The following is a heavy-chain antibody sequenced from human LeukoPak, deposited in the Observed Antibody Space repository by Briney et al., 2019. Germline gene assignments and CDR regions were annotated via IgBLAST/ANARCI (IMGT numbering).Heavy chain of an antibody. CDR1: GGSISSYY. CDR2: ICYSGST. D-gene: IGHD6-19*01. J-gene: IGHJ3*02. Sequence: SETLSLTCTVSGGSISSYYWSWIRQPPGKGLEWIGYICYSGSTNYNPSLKSRVTISVDTSKNQFSLKLSSVTAADTAVYYCARDGYSSGWGRAFDIWGQGTMVTVSS. CDR3: ARDGYSSGWGRAFDI. V-gene: IGHV4-59*01.